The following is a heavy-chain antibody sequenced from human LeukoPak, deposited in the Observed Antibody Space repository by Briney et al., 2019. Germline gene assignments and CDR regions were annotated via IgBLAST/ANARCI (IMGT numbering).Heavy chain of an antibody. J-gene: IGHJ6*03. CDR1: GDSVSSTSAA. Sequence: SQTLSLTCAISGDSVSSTSAAWNWLRQSQARGLEWLGKAYYRSKWYIDHAESVKGRISISSDTSRNQFSMQLNSVTPEDTAVYYCASGMLIKGHYYMDVWGKGTTVTVSS. CDR3: ASGMLIKGHYYMDV. D-gene: IGHD1-1*01. V-gene: IGHV6-1*01. CDR2: AYYRSKWYI.